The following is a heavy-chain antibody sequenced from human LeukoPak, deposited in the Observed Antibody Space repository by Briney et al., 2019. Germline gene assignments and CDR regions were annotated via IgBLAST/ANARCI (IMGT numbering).Heavy chain of an antibody. CDR1: GFTFSSYS. J-gene: IGHJ4*02. CDR3: ARDRDGYNPGD. Sequence: GGSLRLSCAASGFTFSSYSMNWVRQAPGKGLEWVSSISSSSSYLYYADSVKGRFTISRDNAKNSLYLQMNSLRAEDTAVYYCARDRDGYNPGDWGQGTLVTVSS. V-gene: IGHV3-21*01. D-gene: IGHD5-24*01. CDR2: ISSSSSYL.